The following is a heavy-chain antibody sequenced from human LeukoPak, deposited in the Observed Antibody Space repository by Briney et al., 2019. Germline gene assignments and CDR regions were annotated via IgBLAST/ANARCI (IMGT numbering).Heavy chain of an antibody. CDR1: GGFISSSIYY. J-gene: IGHJ5*02. D-gene: IGHD2-21*02. CDR3: ARRCGGDCYSKMGLDL. CDR2: IHYSGKT. V-gene: IGHV4-39*01. Sequence: SETLSLTCIVSGGFISSSIYYWAWIRQPPGEGLEWIGSIHYSGKTYYYPSLKGRVTMSVDTSKNQFSLKLSSVTAADTAVYYCARRCGGDCYSKMGLDLWGQGTAVTVSS.